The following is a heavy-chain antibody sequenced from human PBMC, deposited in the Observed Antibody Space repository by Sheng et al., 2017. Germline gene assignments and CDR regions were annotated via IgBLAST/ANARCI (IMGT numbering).Heavy chain of an antibody. CDR3: AKEVYFGSGSFPDY. V-gene: IGHV3-30*18. CDR2: ISHDGSNK. D-gene: IGHD3-10*01. CDR1: GFTFSDYG. Sequence: QVQLVESGGGVVQPGRSLRLSCAASGFTFSDYGMHWIRQAPGKGLEWVAVISHDGSNKYYADSVKGRFAISRDNSKNTLYVQMNNLRAEDTAMYYCAKEVYFGSGSFPDYWGQGTLVTVSS. J-gene: IGHJ4*02.